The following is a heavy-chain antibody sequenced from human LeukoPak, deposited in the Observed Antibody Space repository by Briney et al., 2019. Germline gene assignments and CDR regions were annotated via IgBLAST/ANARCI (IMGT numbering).Heavy chain of an antibody. Sequence: GGSLRLSCAASAFTFRSYAMIWVRQAPGKGLEWVSGISGSGGSTYYSDSAKGRFTISRDNSNNTLYLQMNSLRAEDTAVYYCAKGAASRGYTYVANWGQGTLVTVSS. V-gene: IGHV3-23*01. CDR3: AKGAASRGYTYVAN. D-gene: IGHD5-18*01. CDR1: AFTFRSYA. J-gene: IGHJ4*02. CDR2: ISGSGGST.